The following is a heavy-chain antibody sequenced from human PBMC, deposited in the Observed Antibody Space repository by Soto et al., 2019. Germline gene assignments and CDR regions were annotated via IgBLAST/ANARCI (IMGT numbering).Heavy chain of an antibody. D-gene: IGHD6-13*01. CDR2: ISSSSSTI. CDR1: GFPFSSYS. Sequence: GGSLRLSCASSGFPFSSYSMNWVRQAPGKGLEWVSYISSSSSTIYYADSVEGRFTISRDNAKNSLYLQMNSLRAEDTAVYYCARHPERIAQIGWFDPWGQGTLVTVSS. V-gene: IGHV3-48*01. J-gene: IGHJ5*02. CDR3: ARHPERIAQIGWFDP.